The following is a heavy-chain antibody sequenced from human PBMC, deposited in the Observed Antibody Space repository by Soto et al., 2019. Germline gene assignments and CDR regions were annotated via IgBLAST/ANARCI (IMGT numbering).Heavy chain of an antibody. J-gene: IGHJ6*02. V-gene: IGHV3-7*05. CDR1: GFTFSSYW. CDR3: ARDRPEKWLRPSYYYYYYGMDV. CDR2: IKQDGSEK. Sequence: GGSLRLSCAASGFTFSSYWMSWVRQAPGKGLEWVANIKQDGSEKYYVDSVKGRFTISRDNAKNSLYLQMNSLRAEDTAVYYCARDRPEKWLRPSYYYYYYGMDVWGQGTTVTVSS. D-gene: IGHD5-12*01.